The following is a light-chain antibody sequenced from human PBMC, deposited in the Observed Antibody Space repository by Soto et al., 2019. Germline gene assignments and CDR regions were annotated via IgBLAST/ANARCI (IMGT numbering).Light chain of an antibody. CDR1: SSNIGSNT. V-gene: IGLV1-44*01. J-gene: IGLJ2*01. CDR2: SNN. Sequence: QSVLTQPPSASWTPGQRVTISCSGSSSNIGSNTVNCYQQLPGTAPKLLIYSNNQRPSGVPDRFSGSKSGTSASLAISGLQSVDEADYYCAAWDDSLNGPVVFGGGTKLTVL. CDR3: AAWDDSLNGPVV.